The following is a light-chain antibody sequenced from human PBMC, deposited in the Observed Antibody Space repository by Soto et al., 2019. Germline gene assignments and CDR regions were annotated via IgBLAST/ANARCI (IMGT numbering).Light chain of an antibody. CDR3: SSYTTRITLI. Sequence: QSVLTQPAAVSGSPGQSITISCIGTSSDIGGYNYVSWYQQHPGKAPKLIISEVSNRPSGVSDRFSGSKSGYTASLTISGLQAEDEADSYCSSYTTRITLIFGGGTKLTVL. J-gene: IGLJ2*01. CDR1: SSDIGGYNY. V-gene: IGLV2-14*01. CDR2: EVS.